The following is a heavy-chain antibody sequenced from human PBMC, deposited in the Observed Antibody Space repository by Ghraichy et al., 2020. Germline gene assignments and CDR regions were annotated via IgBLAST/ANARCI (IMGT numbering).Heavy chain of an antibody. CDR1: GFSLASDKMA. J-gene: IGHJ4*01. CDR2: LFWDDEK. CDR3: ARRLGHGTSYFVLDY. Sequence: SGPTLVKPTQTLTLTCSFSGFSLASDKMAVGWFRQPPGGALEWLALLFWDDEKRYSPSLESRLSITKDTSQNQVVLTLINVDPVDTATYYCARRLGHGTSYFVLDYCGHGTVVTVSS. D-gene: IGHD3/OR15-3a*01. V-gene: IGHV2-5*02.